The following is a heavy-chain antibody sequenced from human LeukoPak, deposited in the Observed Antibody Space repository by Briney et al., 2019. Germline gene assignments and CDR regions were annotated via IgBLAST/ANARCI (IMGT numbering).Heavy chain of an antibody. CDR2: ISWNSGSI. V-gene: IGHV3-9*01. Sequence: GRSLRLSCAASGVTFDDYAMHWVRQAPGKGLEWVSGISWNSGSIGYADSVKGRFTISRDNAKKSLFLQMNSLRAEDTALYYCAKGSTGSFLTDYWGQGTLVTVSS. D-gene: IGHD1-26*01. J-gene: IGHJ4*02. CDR1: GVTFDDYA. CDR3: AKGSTGSFLTDY.